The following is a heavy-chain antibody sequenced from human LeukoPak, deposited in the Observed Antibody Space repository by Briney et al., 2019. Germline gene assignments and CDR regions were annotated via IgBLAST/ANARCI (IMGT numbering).Heavy chain of an antibody. V-gene: IGHV1-2*02. CDR1: GYTFTDSY. J-gene: IGHJ4*02. Sequence: ASVKVSCKTSGYTFTDSYMHWVRQAPGEGLEWMGWINPNSGGTNYAQKFQGRVTMTRDTSISTAYMELSSLTSDDTAVYYCANTMGDLDYWGQGTLVTVPS. CDR3: ANTMGDLDY. CDR2: INPNSGGT. D-gene: IGHD3-16*01.